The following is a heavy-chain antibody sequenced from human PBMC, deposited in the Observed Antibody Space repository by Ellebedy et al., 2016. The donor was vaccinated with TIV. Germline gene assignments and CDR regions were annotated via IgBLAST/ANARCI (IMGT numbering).Heavy chain of an antibody. V-gene: IGHV3-7*03. Sequence: GESLKISCAASGFTFSSYAMHWVRQAPGKGLEWVANIKQDGSEKYYVDSVKGRFTISRDNAKNSLYLQMNSLSAEDTAVYYCARNWDIDYWGQGTLVTVSS. CDR2: IKQDGSEK. CDR3: ARNWDIDY. CDR1: GFTFSSYA. D-gene: IGHD1-26*01. J-gene: IGHJ4*02.